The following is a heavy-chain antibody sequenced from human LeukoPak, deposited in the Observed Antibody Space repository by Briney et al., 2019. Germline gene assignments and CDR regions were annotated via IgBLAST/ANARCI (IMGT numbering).Heavy chain of an antibody. CDR3: ARAFKDIVVVPAASSQDYYYYYYMDV. V-gene: IGHV4-34*01. CDR2: INHSGST. J-gene: IGHJ6*03. CDR1: GGSFSGYY. Sequence: PSETLSLTCAVYGGSFSGYYWSWIRQPPGKGLEWIGEINHSGSTNYNPSLKSRVTISVDTSKNQFSLKLSSVTAADTAVYYCARAFKDIVVVPAASSQDYYYYYYMDVWGKGTTVTISS. D-gene: IGHD2-2*01.